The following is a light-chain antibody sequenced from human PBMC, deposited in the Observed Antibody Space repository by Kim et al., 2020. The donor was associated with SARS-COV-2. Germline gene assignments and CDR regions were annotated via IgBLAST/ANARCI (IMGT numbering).Light chain of an antibody. CDR2: GKN. CDR1: SLRSYY. CDR3: NSRDSNDNVV. J-gene: IGLJ1*01. V-gene: IGLV3-19*01. Sequence: SSELTQDPAVSVALGQTVRITCQVDSLRSYYATWYQQKPGQAPILVHYGKNNRPSVIPDRFSGSSSGNTASLTLTGTQAGDEADYYCNSRDSNDNVVFG.